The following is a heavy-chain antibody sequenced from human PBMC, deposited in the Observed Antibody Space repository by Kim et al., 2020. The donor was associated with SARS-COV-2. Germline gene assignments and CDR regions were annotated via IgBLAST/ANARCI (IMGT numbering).Heavy chain of an antibody. CDR3: AKETGYSSSAQSLYYYYGMDV. J-gene: IGHJ6*02. CDR1: GFTFSSYA. D-gene: IGHD6-6*01. V-gene: IGHV3-23*01. Sequence: GGSLRLSCAASGFTFSSYAMSWVRQAPGKGLEWVSAISGSGGSTYYADSVKGRFTISRDNSKNTLYLQMNSLRAEDTAVYYCAKETGYSSSAQSLYYYYGMDVWGQGTTVTVSS. CDR2: ISGSGGST.